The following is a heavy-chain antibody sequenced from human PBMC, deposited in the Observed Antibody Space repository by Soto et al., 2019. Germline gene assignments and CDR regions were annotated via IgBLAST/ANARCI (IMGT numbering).Heavy chain of an antibody. J-gene: IGHJ6*02. CDR1: GGTFDNFI. CDR2: IVPMLGTP. CDR3: AINGTYSSSLSQYSGMDV. D-gene: IGHD1-26*01. Sequence: QVQLVQSGAEVKEPGSSVRVSCKASGGTFDNFIMNWVRQTPGRGLEWMGGIVPMLGTPTYAEKFKGRVTISATGSTSTMYMEGTSLRSEDTAIYYCAINGTYSSSLSQYSGMDVWGQGTTVTVSS. V-gene: IGHV1-69*01.